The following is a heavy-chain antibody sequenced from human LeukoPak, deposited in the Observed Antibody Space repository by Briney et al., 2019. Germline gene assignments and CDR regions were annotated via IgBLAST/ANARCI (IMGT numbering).Heavy chain of an antibody. Sequence: SETLSLTCAVYGGSFSGYYWGWIRQPPGKGLEWIGEINHSGSTNYNPSLKSRVTISVDTSKNQFSLKLSPVTAADTAVYYCARGRAEKPGYSSSWYYFDYWGQGTLVTVSS. CDR3: ARGRAEKPGYSSSWYYFDY. CDR2: INHSGST. D-gene: IGHD6-13*01. J-gene: IGHJ4*02. CDR1: GGSFSGYY. V-gene: IGHV4-34*01.